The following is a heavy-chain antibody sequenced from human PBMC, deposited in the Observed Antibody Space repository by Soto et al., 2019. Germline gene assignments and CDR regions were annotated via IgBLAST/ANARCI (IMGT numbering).Heavy chain of an antibody. Sequence: QVQLQESGPGLVKPSETLSLTCTVSGGSISSYYWSWIRQPPGKGLEWIGYIYYSGSTNYNPSLKSRVTISVDTSTNQFSLKLSSVTAADTAVYYCARSNVADYYYYGMDVWGQGTTVTVSS. CDR2: IYYSGST. CDR3: ARSNVADYYYYGMDV. J-gene: IGHJ6*02. CDR1: GGSISSYY. V-gene: IGHV4-59*01. D-gene: IGHD6-19*01.